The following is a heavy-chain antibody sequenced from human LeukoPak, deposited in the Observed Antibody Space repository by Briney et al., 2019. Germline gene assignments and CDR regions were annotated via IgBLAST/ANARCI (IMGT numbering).Heavy chain of an antibody. D-gene: IGHD6-19*01. CDR3: ARDQRAIALAGVFES. V-gene: IGHV6-1*01. Sequence: SQTLSLTCAISGDSVSSHSAAWNWIRQSPPRGLEWLGRTYYRSKWYNDYAVSLKSRMIINPDTSKNQFSLQLNSVTPDDTAVYYCARDQRAIALAGVFESWGQGILVTVSS. J-gene: IGHJ4*02. CDR1: GDSVSSHSAA. CDR2: TYYRSKWYN.